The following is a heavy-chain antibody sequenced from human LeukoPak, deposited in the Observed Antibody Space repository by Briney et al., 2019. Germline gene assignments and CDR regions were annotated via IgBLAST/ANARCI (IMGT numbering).Heavy chain of an antibody. CDR2: IYYSGST. J-gene: IGHJ4*02. D-gene: IGHD6-13*01. CDR3: ARDLYSSSWFDY. Sequence: SETLSLTCAVSGGSISSSNWWSWVRQPPGKGLEWIGSIYYSGSTYYNPSLKSRVTISVDTSKNQFSLKLSSVTAADTAVYYCARDLYSSSWFDYWGQGTLVTVSS. CDR1: GGSISSSNW. V-gene: IGHV4-4*02.